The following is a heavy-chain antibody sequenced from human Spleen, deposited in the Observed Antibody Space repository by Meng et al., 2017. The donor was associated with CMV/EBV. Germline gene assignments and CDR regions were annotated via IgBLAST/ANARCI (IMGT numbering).Heavy chain of an antibody. CDR1: GFTFGDYP. D-gene: IGHD4-11*01. J-gene: IGHJ4*02. CDR2: IRSRVYGGTT. Sequence: GGSLRLSCTASGFTFGDYPMSWVRQTPGKGLEWVGFIRSRVYGGTTEYAASVKGRFTISREDSKSIAYLQMNSLKTEDTAVYYCTRERAFHSDYVVHWGQGTLVTVSS. V-gene: IGHV3-49*04. CDR3: TRERAFHSDYVVH.